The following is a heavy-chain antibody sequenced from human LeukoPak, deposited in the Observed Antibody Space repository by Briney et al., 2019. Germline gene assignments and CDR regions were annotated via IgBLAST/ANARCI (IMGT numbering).Heavy chain of an antibody. Sequence: GGSLRLSCAASGFTFDDYAMHWVRQAPGKGLEWVSAISGSGGSTYYADSVKGRFTISRDNSKNTLYLQMNSLRAEDTAVYYCAKEVRYCSSTSCSPFDYWGQGTLVTVSS. CDR2: ISGSGGST. CDR3: AKEVRYCSSTSCSPFDY. CDR1: GFTFDDYA. D-gene: IGHD2-2*01. J-gene: IGHJ4*02. V-gene: IGHV3-23*01.